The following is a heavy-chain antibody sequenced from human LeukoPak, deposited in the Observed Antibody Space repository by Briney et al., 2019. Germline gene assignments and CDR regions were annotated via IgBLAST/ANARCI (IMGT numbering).Heavy chain of an antibody. CDR1: VFTFSSYW. CDR2: IKQDGSEK. V-gene: IGHV3-7*01. Sequence: PGGSLRLSCAASVFTFSSYWMSWVRQAPGKGLEWVANIKQDGSEKYYVDSVKGRFTISRDNAKNSLYLQMNSLRAEDTAVYYCARDAVVAVAGMYYFDYWGQGTLVTVSS. J-gene: IGHJ4*02. D-gene: IGHD6-19*01. CDR3: ARDAVVAVAGMYYFDY.